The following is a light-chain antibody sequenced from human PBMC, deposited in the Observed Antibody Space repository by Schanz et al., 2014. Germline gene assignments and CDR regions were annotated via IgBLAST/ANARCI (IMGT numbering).Light chain of an antibody. V-gene: IGKV3-20*01. CDR3: QQYGSSPLT. J-gene: IGKJ5*01. CDR2: GAS. Sequence: EIVLTQSPGTLSLSPGERATLSCRASQSVSRNYLAWYQQKPGQAPRLLIYGASNRATGVPDRFSGSGSGTDFTLTISRLEPEDSAVYYCQQYGSSPLTFGRGTRLEIK. CDR1: QSVSRNY.